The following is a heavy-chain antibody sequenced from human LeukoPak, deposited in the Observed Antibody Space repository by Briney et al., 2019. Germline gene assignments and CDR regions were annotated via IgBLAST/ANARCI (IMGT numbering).Heavy chain of an antibody. CDR1: GFTVSSNY. CDR2: ISSYSSTI. CDR3: ARDRTGSSWSDY. J-gene: IGHJ4*02. V-gene: IGHV3-48*02. Sequence: GGSLRLSCAASGFTVSSNYMSWVRQAPGKGLEWVSYISSYSSTIYYADSVKGRFTISRDNAKNSLYLQMNSLRDEDTAVYYCARDRTGSSWSDYWGQGTLVTVSS. D-gene: IGHD6-13*01.